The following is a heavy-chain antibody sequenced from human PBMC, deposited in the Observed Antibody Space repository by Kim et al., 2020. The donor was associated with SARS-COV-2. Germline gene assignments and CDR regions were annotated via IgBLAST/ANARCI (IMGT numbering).Heavy chain of an antibody. D-gene: IGHD6-19*01. J-gene: IGHJ4*02. V-gene: IGHV4-34*01. Sequence: TNQHPYFKSRVSISVDTSKNPVSRKLSSVTAADTAVYYCARENSSGWFDYWGQGTLVTVSS. CDR3: ARENSSGWFDY. CDR2: T.